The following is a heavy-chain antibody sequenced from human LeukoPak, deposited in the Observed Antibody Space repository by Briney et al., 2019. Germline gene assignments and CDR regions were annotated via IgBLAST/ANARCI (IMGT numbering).Heavy chain of an antibody. J-gene: IGHJ4*02. Sequence: GSLRLSCAASGYTFDDYGMSWVRQAPGKGLEWVSGINWNGGSTGYADSVKGRFTISRDNAKNSLYLQMNSLRAEDTALYYCARGSRYYYDSSGYSYWGQGTLATVSS. CDR3: ARGSRYYYDSSGYSY. D-gene: IGHD3-22*01. CDR1: GYTFDDYG. CDR2: INWNGGST. V-gene: IGHV3-20*04.